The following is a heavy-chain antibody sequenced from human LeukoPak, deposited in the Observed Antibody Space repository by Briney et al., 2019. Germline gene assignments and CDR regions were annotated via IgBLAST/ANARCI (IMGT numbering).Heavy chain of an antibody. V-gene: IGHV3-23*01. CDR2: INGSGGST. Sequence: GGSLRLSCAASGFTFSSYAMSWVRQAPGKGLEWVSAINGSGGSTYYADSVKGRFTISRDNSKNTLYLQMNSLRAEDTAVYYCAKKLRYNWNEPFDYWGQGTLVTVSS. CDR3: AKKLRYNWNEPFDY. CDR1: GFTFSSYA. J-gene: IGHJ4*02. D-gene: IGHD1-1*01.